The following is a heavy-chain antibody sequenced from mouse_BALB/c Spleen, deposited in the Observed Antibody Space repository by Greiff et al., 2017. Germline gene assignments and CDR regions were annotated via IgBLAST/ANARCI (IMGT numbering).Heavy chain of an antibody. J-gene: IGHJ2*01. Sequence: VQLQQSGAELVRPGSSVKISCKASGYAFSSYWMNWVKQRPGQGLEWIGQIYPGDGDTNYNGKFKGKATLTADKSSSTAYMQLSSLTSEDSAVYFCARDLGSSYFDYWGQGTTLTVSS. V-gene: IGHV1-80*01. CDR1: GYAFSSYW. CDR3: ARDLGSSYFDY. D-gene: IGHD1-1*01. CDR2: IYPGDGDT.